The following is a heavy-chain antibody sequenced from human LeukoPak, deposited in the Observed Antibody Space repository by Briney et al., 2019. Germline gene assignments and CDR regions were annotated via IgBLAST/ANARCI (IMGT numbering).Heavy chain of an antibody. J-gene: IGHJ5*02. Sequence: GGSLRLSCAASGFTFSSYSMNWVRQAPGKGLEWVSSISSSSSYIYYADSVKGRFTISRDNAKNSLYLQMNSLRAEDTAVYYCARDGVQLWLSTRNWFDPWGQGTLVAVSS. D-gene: IGHD5-18*01. V-gene: IGHV3-21*01. CDR3: ARDGVQLWLSTRNWFDP. CDR1: GFTFSSYS. CDR2: ISSSSSYI.